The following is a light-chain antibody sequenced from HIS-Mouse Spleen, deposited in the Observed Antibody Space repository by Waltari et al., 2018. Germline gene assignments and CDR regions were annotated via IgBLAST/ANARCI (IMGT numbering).Light chain of an antibody. CDR2: QDS. J-gene: IGLJ2*01. CDR1: KLGDKY. V-gene: IGLV3-1*01. CDR3: QAWDSSTDVV. Sequence: SYELTQPPSVSVSPGQPASITCSGDKLGDKYACWYQQKPGQSPVLVIYQDSKWPSGIPERFSGSNSGNTATLTISGTQAMDEADYYCQAWDSSTDVVFGGGTKLTVL.